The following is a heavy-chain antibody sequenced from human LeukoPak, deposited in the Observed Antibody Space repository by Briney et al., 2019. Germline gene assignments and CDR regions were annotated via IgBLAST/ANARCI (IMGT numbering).Heavy chain of an antibody. Sequence: GGSLRLSCAASGFTFSSDSMNWVRQAPGKGLEWVSAIRGSVSRTYYADSVKGRFTISRDNAKQPLYLQMNSLRAEDTAVYYCATGDRWFGGLYWGQGTLVTVSS. D-gene: IGHD3-10*01. CDR1: GFTFSSDS. CDR3: ATGDRWFGGLY. V-gene: IGHV3-23*01. CDR2: IRGSVSRT. J-gene: IGHJ4*02.